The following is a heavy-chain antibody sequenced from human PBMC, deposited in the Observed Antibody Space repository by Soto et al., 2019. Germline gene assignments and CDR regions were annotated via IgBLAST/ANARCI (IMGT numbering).Heavy chain of an antibody. J-gene: IGHJ4*02. CDR3: ASHLRLDF. D-gene: IGHD2-21*02. Sequence: PSETLSLTCTVSGGSISRGGYYWNWIRQYPGKGLEWIAYIYQSGTPYYNPSLKSRATISIDRSKNQFSLMLDSVTAADTSVYYCASHLRLDFCSPGTLVTVSS. V-gene: IGHV4-31*03. CDR1: GGSISRGGYY. CDR2: IYQSGTP.